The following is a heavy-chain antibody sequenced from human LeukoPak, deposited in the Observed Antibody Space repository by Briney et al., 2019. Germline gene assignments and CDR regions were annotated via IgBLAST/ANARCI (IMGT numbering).Heavy chain of an antibody. V-gene: IGHV4-39*01. CDR2: SYYGGST. J-gene: IGHJ5*02. CDR3: ARQSHWFDP. Sequence: TAETLTLTCTVSGGSISSCSYYWGWIRQPPGKGLEWIGSSYYGGSTYYNPSLKSRVTISVDTSNNQFSLKLSSVTAADTAVYYCARQSHWFDPWGQGTLVTVS. CDR1: GGSISSCSYY.